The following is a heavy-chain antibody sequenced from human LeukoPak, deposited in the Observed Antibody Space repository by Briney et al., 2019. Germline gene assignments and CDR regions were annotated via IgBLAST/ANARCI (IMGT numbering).Heavy chain of an antibody. J-gene: IGHJ3*02. CDR1: GVSFSGYY. CDR3: ARCSSSWFVVNAFDI. CDR2: INHSGST. Sequence: SETLSLTCAVYGVSFSGYYWSWIRQPPGKGLEWIGEINHSGSTNYNPSLKSRVTISVDTSKNQFSLKLSSVTAADTAVYYCARCSSSWFVVNAFDIWGQGTMVTVSS. D-gene: IGHD6-13*01. V-gene: IGHV4-34*01.